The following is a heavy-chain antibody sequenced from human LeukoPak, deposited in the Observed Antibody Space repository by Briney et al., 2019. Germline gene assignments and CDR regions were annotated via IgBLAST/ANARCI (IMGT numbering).Heavy chain of an antibody. CDR3: ARDYRDYMGVLGAFDI. V-gene: IGHV4-34*01. CDR2: INHSGST. CDR1: GGFFSGYY. Sequence: PSETLSLTCAVYGGFFSGYYWSWIRQPPGKGLEWIGEINHSGSTNYNPSLKSRVTISVDTSKNQFSLKLSSVTAADTAVYYCARDYRDYMGVLGAFDIWGQGTMVTVSS. J-gene: IGHJ3*02. D-gene: IGHD4-17*01.